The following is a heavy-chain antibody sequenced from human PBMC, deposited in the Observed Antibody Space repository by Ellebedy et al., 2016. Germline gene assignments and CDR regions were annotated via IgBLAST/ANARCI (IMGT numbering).Heavy chain of an antibody. Sequence: GGSLRLXCAASGFTFSSYAMHWVRQAPGKGLEWVAVISYDGSNKYYADSVKGRFTISRDNSKNTLYLQMNSLRAEDTAVYYCARNWGPDYWGQGTLVTVSS. J-gene: IGHJ4*02. V-gene: IGHV3-30-3*01. D-gene: IGHD7-27*01. CDR3: ARNWGPDY. CDR1: GFTFSSYA. CDR2: ISYDGSNK.